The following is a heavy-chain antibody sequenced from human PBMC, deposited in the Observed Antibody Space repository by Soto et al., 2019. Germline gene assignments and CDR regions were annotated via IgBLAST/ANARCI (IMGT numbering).Heavy chain of an antibody. J-gene: IGHJ4*02. D-gene: IGHD2-15*01. CDR2: IYYSGST. CDR3: ASPYCSGGICPVSF. V-gene: IGHV4-31*02. Sequence: LCGGSISSGGYYWSWIRQHPGKGLEWIGYIYYSGSTYYNPSLKSRVTISVDTSKNQFSLKLSSVTAADTAVYYCASPYCSGGICPVSFWGQGALVTVSS. CDR1: GGSISSGGYY.